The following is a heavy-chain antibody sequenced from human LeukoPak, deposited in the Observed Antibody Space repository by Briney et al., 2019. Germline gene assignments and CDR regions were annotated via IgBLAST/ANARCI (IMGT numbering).Heavy chain of an antibody. CDR3: AKDRSYYDFWSGNFDY. V-gene: IGHV3-21*01. CDR2: ITATSLHI. J-gene: IGHJ4*02. Sequence: PGGSLRLSCAASGFTFSSYSMNWVRQAPGKGLEWVSAITATSLHIYYADSVKGRLTISRDNSKNTLYLQMNSLRAEDTAVYYCAKDRSYYDFWSGNFDYWGQGTLVTVSS. CDR1: GFTFSSYS. D-gene: IGHD3-3*01.